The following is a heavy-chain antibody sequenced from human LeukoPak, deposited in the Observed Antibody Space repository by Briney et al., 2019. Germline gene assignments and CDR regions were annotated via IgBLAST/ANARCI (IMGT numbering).Heavy chain of an antibody. Sequence: TSGGSLRLSCAASGFTFSSYWMHWVRQAPGKGLEWVSFTDTSGRYVYYGDSVKGRFTISRDNAKNLLFLQMNGLRAEDTALYYCARGRSITLLRGVAMSDGFDIWGQGAMVAVSS. D-gene: IGHD3-10*01. J-gene: IGHJ3*02. CDR1: GFTFSSYW. V-gene: IGHV3-21*06. CDR2: TDTSGRYV. CDR3: ARGRSITLLRGVAMSDGFDI.